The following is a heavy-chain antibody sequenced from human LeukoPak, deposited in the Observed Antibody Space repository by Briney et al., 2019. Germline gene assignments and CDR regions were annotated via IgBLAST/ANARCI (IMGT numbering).Heavy chain of an antibody. CDR3: ARGGHRGYSYAEYYFDY. V-gene: IGHV3-21*04. D-gene: IGHD5-18*01. CDR1: GFTFSSYS. Sequence: GGSLRLSCAASGFTFSSYSMDWVRQAPGKGLEWVSSISSSSSYIYYADSVKGRFTISRDNAKISLYLQMNSLRVEDTAVYYCARGGHRGYSYAEYYFDYWGQGTLVTVSS. CDR2: ISSSSSYI. J-gene: IGHJ4*02.